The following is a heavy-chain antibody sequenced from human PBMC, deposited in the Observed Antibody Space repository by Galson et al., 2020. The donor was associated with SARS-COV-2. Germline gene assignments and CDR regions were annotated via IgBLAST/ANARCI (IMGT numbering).Heavy chain of an antibody. J-gene: IGHJ4*02. Sequence: ASVTVPCTVSGYTLTELSMHWVRQAPGKGLEWMGGFDPEDGETIYAQKFQGRATMTEDTTTDTAYMELSSLRYEDTAVCYCATGLAYYGSGWVFGYWGQGTLVTSSS. CDR1: GYTLTELS. CDR2: FDPEDGET. CDR3: ATGLAYYGSGWVFGY. D-gene: IGHD3-10*01. V-gene: IGHV1-24*01.